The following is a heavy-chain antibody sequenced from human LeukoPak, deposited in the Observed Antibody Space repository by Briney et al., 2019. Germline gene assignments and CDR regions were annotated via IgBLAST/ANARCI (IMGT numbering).Heavy chain of an antibody. CDR1: GGSISSGGYY. Sequence: PSETLSLTCTVSGGSISSGGYYWSWIRQHPGKGLEWIGYIYYSGSTYYNPSLKSRVTISVDTSKNQFSLNLSSVTAADTAVYYCARDGSGSYYYYYGLDVWGQGTTVTVSS. CDR3: ARDGSGSYYYYYGLDV. D-gene: IGHD1-26*01. J-gene: IGHJ6*02. CDR2: IYYSGST. V-gene: IGHV4-31*03.